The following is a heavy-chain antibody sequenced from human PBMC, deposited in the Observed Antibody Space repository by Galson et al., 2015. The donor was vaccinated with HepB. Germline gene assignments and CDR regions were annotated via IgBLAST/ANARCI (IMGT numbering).Heavy chain of an antibody. CDR1: GYTFTTYP. D-gene: IGHD5-12*01. V-gene: IGHV7-4-1*02. CDR3: ARGGNSGYPSYYYYYMDV. CDR2: INTNTGNP. Sequence: SVKVSCKASGYTFTTYPINWVRQAPGQGLEWMGWINTNTGNPTFAQGFTGRFVFSLDTSVSTAYLQISSLKPEDTAVYSCARGGNSGYPSYYYYYMDVWGKGTTVTVSS. J-gene: IGHJ6*03.